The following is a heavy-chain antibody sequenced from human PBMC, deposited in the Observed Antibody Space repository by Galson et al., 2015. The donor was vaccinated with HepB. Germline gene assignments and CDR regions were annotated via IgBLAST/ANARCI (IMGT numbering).Heavy chain of an antibody. D-gene: IGHD1-14*01. V-gene: IGHV1-2*06. CDR3: ASFLPPPSRPGFY. CDR2: INPNSGST. Sequence: SVKVSCKASGYTFTGYYMNWVRQAPGQGLEWMGRINPNSGSTNYAQKFQGRVTMTRDTSTSTAYMELSRLRSDDTAVYYCASFLPPPSRPGFYWGQGTLVTVSS. CDR1: GYTFTGYY. J-gene: IGHJ4*02.